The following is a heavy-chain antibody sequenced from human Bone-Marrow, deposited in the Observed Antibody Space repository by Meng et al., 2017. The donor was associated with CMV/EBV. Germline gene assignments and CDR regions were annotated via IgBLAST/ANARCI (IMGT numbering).Heavy chain of an antibody. D-gene: IGHD1-26*01. CDR3: ARSGGEYYYHGMDD. V-gene: IGHV1-69*02. J-gene: IGHJ6*02. CDR1: GGTFSSYS. Sequence: SVKVSCKASGGTFSSYSISWVRQAPGQGLEWMGRIIPILGLADYAQKFHGRVTITADKSTSTAYMELSSLRSEDTAVYYCARSGGEYYYHGMDDWGQGTTVTVYS. CDR2: IIPILGLA.